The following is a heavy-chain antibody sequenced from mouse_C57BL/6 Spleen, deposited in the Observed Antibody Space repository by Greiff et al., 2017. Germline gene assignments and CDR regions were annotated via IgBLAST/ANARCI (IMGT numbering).Heavy chain of an antibody. Sequence: EVHLVESGGGLVKPGGSLKLSCAASGFTFSSYAMSWVRQTPEKRLEWVATISDGGSYTYYPDNVKGRFTISRDNAKNNLYLQMSHLKSEDTAMYYCARYYYGSSYVYFDYWGQGTTLTVSS. D-gene: IGHD1-1*01. V-gene: IGHV5-4*01. J-gene: IGHJ2*01. CDR1: GFTFSSYA. CDR3: ARYYYGSSYVYFDY. CDR2: ISDGGSYT.